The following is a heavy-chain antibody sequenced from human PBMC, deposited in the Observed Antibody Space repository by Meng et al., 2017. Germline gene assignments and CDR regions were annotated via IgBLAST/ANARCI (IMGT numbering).Heavy chain of an antibody. V-gene: IGHV3-73*01. CDR2: IRSKANSYAK. D-gene: IGHD3-10*01. J-gene: IGHJ6*02. CDR3: TRHWTIVRGVMRGGYYYYGMDV. CDR1: GFTFSGSA. Sequence: GESLKISCAASGFTFSGSAMHWVRQASGKGLEWVGRIRSKANSYAKAYAASVKGRFTISRDDSKHTAYLQMNSLQPEDTAVYYCTRHWTIVRGVMRGGYYYYGMDVWGQGTTVTVSS.